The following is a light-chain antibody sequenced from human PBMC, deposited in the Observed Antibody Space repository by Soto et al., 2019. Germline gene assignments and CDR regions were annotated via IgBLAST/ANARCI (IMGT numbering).Light chain of an antibody. CDR1: QSIASY. J-gene: IGKJ5*01. CDR2: AAS. V-gene: IGKV1-39*01. Sequence: DIQMTQSPSSLSASVGDRVTITCRASQSIASYLNWYQHKPGKAPKFLIYAASTLQSGVPSRFSGSGSGTDFTLTISSLQPEDFATYFCQQSYSTPITFGQGTRLEI. CDR3: QQSYSTPIT.